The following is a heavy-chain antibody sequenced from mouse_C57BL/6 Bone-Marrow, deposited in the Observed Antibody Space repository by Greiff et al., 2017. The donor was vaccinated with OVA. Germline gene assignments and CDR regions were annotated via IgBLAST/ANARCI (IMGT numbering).Heavy chain of an antibody. D-gene: IGHD1-1*01. CDR3: TTGILPLY. Sequence: VQLQQSGAELAKPGASVKLSCKASGYTFTSYWMHWVKQRPGQGLEWIGYINPSSGYTKYNQKFKDKATLTADKSSSTAYMQLSSLTSEDTAVYYCTTGILPLYWGQGTSVTVSS. CDR1: GYTFTSYW. J-gene: IGHJ4*01. CDR2: INPSSGYT. V-gene: IGHV1-7*01.